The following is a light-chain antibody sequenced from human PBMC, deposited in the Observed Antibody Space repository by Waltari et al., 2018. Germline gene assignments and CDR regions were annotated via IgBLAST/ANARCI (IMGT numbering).Light chain of an antibody. V-gene: IGLV4-60*03. CDR2: VEGSGTY. CDR1: SGHSRYI. J-gene: IGLJ3*02. CDR3: GTWDRRTLGV. Sequence: QPVLTPSSSASASLGSSVKLTCTLSSGHSRYIIAWHQQQPGKAPRYLMKVEGSGTYNKEAGVVGRFSGSSSGADRYLTISNLQSEDEAEYYCGTWDRRTLGVFGGGTNLTVL.